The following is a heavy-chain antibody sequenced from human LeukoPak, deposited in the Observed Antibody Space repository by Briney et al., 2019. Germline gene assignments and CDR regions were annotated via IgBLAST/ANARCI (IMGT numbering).Heavy chain of an antibody. CDR2: ISGSGGST. CDR3: ASGSYGSGLDY. J-gene: IGHJ4*02. Sequence: GGSLRLSCAASGFTFSSYAMSWVRQAPGKGLEWVSAISGSGGSTYHADSVKGRFTISRDNAKNSLYLQMNSLGAEDTAVYYCASGSYGSGLDYWGQGTLVTVSS. CDR1: GFTFSSYA. D-gene: IGHD3-10*01. V-gene: IGHV3-23*01.